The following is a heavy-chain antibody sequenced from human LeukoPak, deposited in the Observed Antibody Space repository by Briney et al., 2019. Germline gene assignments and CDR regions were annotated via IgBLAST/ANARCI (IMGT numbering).Heavy chain of an antibody. D-gene: IGHD6-19*01. Sequence: SETLSLTCTVSGGSISRSTYYWGWIRQPPGKGLEWIGSIYYSGSTYYNPSLKSRVTISVDTSKNQFSLKLSSVTAADTAVYYCARRYSYSSLPDYWGQGTLVTVSS. J-gene: IGHJ4*02. CDR3: ARRYSYSSLPDY. V-gene: IGHV4-39*01. CDR2: IYYSGST. CDR1: GGSISRSTYY.